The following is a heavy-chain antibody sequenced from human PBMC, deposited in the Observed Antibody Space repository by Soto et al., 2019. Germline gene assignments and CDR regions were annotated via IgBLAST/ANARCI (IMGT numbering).Heavy chain of an antibody. CDR1: GGSFSGYY. D-gene: IGHD3-16*01. Sequence: PSEPLSLTCAVYGGSFSGYYWSWIRQPPGKGLEWIGEINHSGSTNYNPSLKSRLTISVDTSKNQLSLRVRSVTAADTAVYYCARDWASHGMDVWGQGTTVTVSS. CDR2: INHSGST. CDR3: ARDWASHGMDV. J-gene: IGHJ6*02. V-gene: IGHV4-34*01.